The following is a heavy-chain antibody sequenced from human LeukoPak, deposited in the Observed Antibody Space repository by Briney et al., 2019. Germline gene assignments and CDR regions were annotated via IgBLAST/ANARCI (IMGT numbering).Heavy chain of an antibody. CDR2: ISAYNGNT. CDR3: ARDVGGNSSSVRDY. Sequence: ASVKVSCKASGYTFTSYGISWLRQAPGQRLEWMGWISAYNGNTNYAQKLQGRVTMTTDTSTSTAYMELRSLRSDDTAVYYCARDVGGNSSSVRDYWGQRTLVSVSS. J-gene: IGHJ4*02. V-gene: IGHV1-18*01. D-gene: IGHD4-23*01. CDR1: GYTFTSYG.